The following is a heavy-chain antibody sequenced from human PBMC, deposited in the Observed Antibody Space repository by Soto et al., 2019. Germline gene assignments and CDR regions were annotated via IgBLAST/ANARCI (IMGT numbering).Heavy chain of an antibody. Sequence: QITLKESGPTLVKPTQPLTLTCTFSGFSLSTSGVGVGWIRQPPGKALEWLALIYWDDDKRYSPSLKSRLTITNDTYKHQLVLTMTNKDPVDTAAHDCARPDSSSWAPIFDSWGPGTLVAAS. CDR2: IYWDDDK. D-gene: IGHD6-13*01. V-gene: IGHV2-5*02. CDR1: GFSLSTSGVG. J-gene: IGHJ4*02. CDR3: ARPDSSSWAPIFDS.